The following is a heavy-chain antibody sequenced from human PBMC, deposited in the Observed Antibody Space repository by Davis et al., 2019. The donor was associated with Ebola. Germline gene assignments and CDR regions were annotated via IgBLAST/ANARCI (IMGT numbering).Heavy chain of an antibody. V-gene: IGHV1-2*02. D-gene: IGHD3-16*01. CDR2: INPNRGGT. Sequence: AASVTVSCKASGYTVTGYYMHWVRQAPGQGLEWMGWINPNRGGTNYAQKFQGRVTMTRDTSISTAYMELSRLRSDDTAVYYCARARDRLYYDYVWLSGMDVWGQGTTVSVSS. CDR1: GYTVTGYY. CDR3: ARARDRLYYDYVWLSGMDV. J-gene: IGHJ6*02.